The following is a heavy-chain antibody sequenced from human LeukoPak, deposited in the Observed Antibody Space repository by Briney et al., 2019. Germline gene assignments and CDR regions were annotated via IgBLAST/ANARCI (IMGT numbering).Heavy chain of an antibody. CDR2: IYYTGST. CDR3: ARGGDSSGYEGRFDP. D-gene: IGHD3-22*01. V-gene: IGHV4-30-4*07. J-gene: IGHJ5*02. CDR1: GGSISRSGYS. Sequence: TSETLSLTCTVSGGSISRSGYSWSWIRQPPGKGLEWIGYIYYTGSTYYNPSLKSRVTISVATSTNQFSLKLRSVTAADTAVYYCARGGDSSGYEGRFDPWGQGTLVTVSS.